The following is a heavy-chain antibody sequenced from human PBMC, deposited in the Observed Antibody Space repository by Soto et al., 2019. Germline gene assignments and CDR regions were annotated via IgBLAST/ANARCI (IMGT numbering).Heavy chain of an antibody. CDR1: GGSISSYY. J-gene: IGHJ3*02. Sequence: SETLSLTCTVSGGSISSYYWSWIRQPPGKGLEWIGYIYYSGSTNYNPSLKSRVTISVDTSKNQFSRKLSSVTATDTDVYYCARTPTNSDCWSGYAFDIWGQGTMVTVSS. CDR3: ARTPTNSDCWSGYAFDI. V-gene: IGHV4-59*01. CDR2: IYYSGST. D-gene: IGHD3-3*01.